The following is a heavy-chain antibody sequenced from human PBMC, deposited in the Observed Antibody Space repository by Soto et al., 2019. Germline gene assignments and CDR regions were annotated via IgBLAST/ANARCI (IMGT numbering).Heavy chain of an antibody. CDR2: IYYSGST. D-gene: IGHD2-2*01. CDR3: ARGRAGGNIVVVPAAISWFDP. J-gene: IGHJ5*02. V-gene: IGHV4-39*01. Sequence: SETLSLTCTVSGGSISSSSYYWGWIRQPPGKGLEWIGSIYYSGSTYYNPSLKSRVTISVDTSKNQFSLKLSSVTAADTAVYYCARGRAGGNIVVVPAAISWFDPWGQGTLVTVSS. CDR1: GGSISSSSYY.